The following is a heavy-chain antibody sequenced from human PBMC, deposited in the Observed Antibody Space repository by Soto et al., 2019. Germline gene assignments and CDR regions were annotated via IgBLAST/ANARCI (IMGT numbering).Heavy chain of an antibody. Sequence: GGSLRLSCAASGFTFSSYGMHWVRQAPGKGLEWVAVISYDGSNKYYADSVKGRFTISRDNSKNTLYLQMNSLRAEDTAVYYCAKDGGRLTFFDYWGQGTLVTFSS. CDR1: GFTFSSYG. J-gene: IGHJ4*02. CDR3: AKDGGRLTFFDY. D-gene: IGHD3-16*01. V-gene: IGHV3-30*18. CDR2: ISYDGSNK.